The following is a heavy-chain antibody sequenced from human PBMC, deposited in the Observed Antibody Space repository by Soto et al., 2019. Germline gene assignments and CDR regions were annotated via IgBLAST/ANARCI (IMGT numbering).Heavy chain of an antibody. V-gene: IGHV1-18*01. D-gene: IGHD1-1*01. Sequence: ASVKVSCKASGYTFTSYGISWVRQAPGQGLEWMGWISAYNGNTNYAQKLQGRVTMTTDTSTSTAYMELRGLRSDDTAVYYCARESGTLWPSYGMDVWGQGTTVTVSS. CDR1: GYTFTSYG. J-gene: IGHJ6*02. CDR3: ARESGTLWPSYGMDV. CDR2: ISAYNGNT.